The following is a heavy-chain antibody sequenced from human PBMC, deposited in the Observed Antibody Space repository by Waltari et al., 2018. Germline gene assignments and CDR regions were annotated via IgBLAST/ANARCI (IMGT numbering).Heavy chain of an antibody. D-gene: IGHD3-16*02. CDR1: GFDFSNFW. Sequence: DVQLVESGGGLVQPGGSLRLSCVVSGFDFSNFWMIWARQAPGKGLEWVANIKKDGSEIHYVESVKGRFTISRDNAKKSVYLQMNSRRVEDTAVYFCVRVGEENSNSQYRWFDAWGQGSLVTVSS. CDR2: IKKDGSEI. CDR3: VRVGEENSNSQYRWFDA. V-gene: IGHV3-7*01. J-gene: IGHJ5*02.